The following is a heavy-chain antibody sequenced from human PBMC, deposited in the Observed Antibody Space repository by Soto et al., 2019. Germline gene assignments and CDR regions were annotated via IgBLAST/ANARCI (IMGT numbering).Heavy chain of an antibody. V-gene: IGHV3-64*01. D-gene: IGHD2-2*01. CDR3: AREGYCSSTSCYSFDY. J-gene: IGHJ4*02. Sequence: EVPLVESGGGLVQPGGSPRLSCAASGFTFSSYAMHWVRQAPGKGLEYVSAISSNGGSTYYANSVKGRFTISRDNSKNTLYLQMGSLRAEDMAVYYCAREGYCSSTSCYSFDYWGQGTLVTVSS. CDR1: GFTFSSYA. CDR2: ISSNGGST.